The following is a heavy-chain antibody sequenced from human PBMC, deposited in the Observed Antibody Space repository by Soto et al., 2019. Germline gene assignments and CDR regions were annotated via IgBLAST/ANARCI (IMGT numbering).Heavy chain of an antibody. CDR1: GYSFSNFW. CDR2: IYPDDSDT. D-gene: IGHD2-8*02. CDR3: ASSVLVTSTMNYFDL. Sequence: PGESPKISCQASGYSFSNFWIAWVRQMPGEGLEWLGIIYPDDSDTRYSPSFLGQVTISADKSIKTTYLQWSSLKASDTAIYFCASSVLVTSTMNYFDLWGQGTLVTVSS. V-gene: IGHV5-51*01. J-gene: IGHJ4*02.